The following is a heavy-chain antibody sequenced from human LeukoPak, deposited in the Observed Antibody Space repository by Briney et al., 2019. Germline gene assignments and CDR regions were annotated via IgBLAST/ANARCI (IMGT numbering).Heavy chain of an antibody. J-gene: IGHJ3*02. Sequence: GGSLRLSCAASGFTFSSYAMSWLRQAPGKGLEWVSAISGSGGSTYYADSVKGRFTISRDNSKNTLYLQMNSLRAEDTAVYYCAKSVGYSYGYDAFDIWGQGTMVTVSS. CDR3: AKSVGYSYGYDAFDI. V-gene: IGHV3-23*01. D-gene: IGHD5-18*01. CDR2: ISGSGGST. CDR1: GFTFSSYA.